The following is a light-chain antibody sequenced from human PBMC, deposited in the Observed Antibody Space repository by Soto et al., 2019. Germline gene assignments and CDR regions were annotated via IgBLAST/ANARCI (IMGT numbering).Light chain of an antibody. V-gene: IGKV3-20*01. CDR3: QQYGGSPPIT. CDR2: GAS. Sequence: EIVLTQSPGTLSLSPGERATLSCRASQSVSSSYLAWYQQKPGQAPRLFFYGASNRATGIPDRFSGSGSGTDFTLTISRLEPEDFAVYYCQQYGGSPPITFGQGTRLEIK. J-gene: IGKJ5*01. CDR1: QSVSSSY.